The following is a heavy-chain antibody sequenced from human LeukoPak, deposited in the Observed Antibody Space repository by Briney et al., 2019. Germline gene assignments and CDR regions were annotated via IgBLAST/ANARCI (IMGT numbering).Heavy chain of an antibody. CDR3: ASNPGYSSSWYGY. J-gene: IGHJ4*02. V-gene: IGHV4-34*01. D-gene: IGHD6-13*01. CDR2: INHSGST. Sequence: NSSETLSLTCAVYGGSFSGYYWSWIRQPPGKGLEWIGEINHSGSTNYNPSLKSRVTISVDTSKNQFSLKLSSVTAADTAVYYCASNPGYSSSWYGYWGQGTLVTVSS. CDR1: GGSFSGYY.